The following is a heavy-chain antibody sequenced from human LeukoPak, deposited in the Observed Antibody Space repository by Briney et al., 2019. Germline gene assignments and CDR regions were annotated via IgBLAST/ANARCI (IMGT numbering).Heavy chain of an antibody. J-gene: IGHJ6*04. D-gene: IGHD2-21*01. CDR3: ARGRGYCGPFGDV. CDR2: INHSGST. V-gene: IGHV4-34*01. Sequence: SETLSLTCAVYGGSFSGYYWSWIRQPPGKGLEWIGEINHSGSTNYNPSLKSRVTISVDTSKNQFSLKLSSVTAADTAVYYCARGRGYCGPFGDVWGKGTTVTVSS. CDR1: GGSFSGYY.